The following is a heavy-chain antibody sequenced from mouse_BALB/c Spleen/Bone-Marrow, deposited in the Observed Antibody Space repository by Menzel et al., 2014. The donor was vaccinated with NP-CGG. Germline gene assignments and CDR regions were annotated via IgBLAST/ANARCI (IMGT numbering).Heavy chain of an antibody. V-gene: IGHV1S22*01. J-gene: IGHJ2*01. CDR2: IYPGSGST. CDR3: SNHYFDY. CDR1: GYTFTSYW. Sequence: LQQSGSELVRPGASVKLSCKASGYTFTSYWMHWVKQRPGQGLEWIGNIYPGSGSTNYDEKFKSKAILTVDTSSSTAYMQLSSLTSEDSAVYYCSNHYFDYWGQGTTLTVSS.